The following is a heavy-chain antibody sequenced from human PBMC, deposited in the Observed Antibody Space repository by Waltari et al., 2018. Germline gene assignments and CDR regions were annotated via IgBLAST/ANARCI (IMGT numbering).Heavy chain of an antibody. V-gene: IGHV3-49*03. CDR2: IRSKAYGGTT. CDR1: GFNFGAYA. D-gene: IGHD3-22*01. J-gene: IGHJ3*02. Sequence: EVQLVESGGGLVPPGRSLRLSCTASGFNFGAYAMSWFRQAPGTGPEGVGFIRSKAYGGTTEYAASGKGRFTISRDDSKSIAYLQMNSLKTEDTAVYYCTRDILTYYYDSSGYHDAFDIWGQGTMVTVSS. CDR3: TRDILTYYYDSSGYHDAFDI.